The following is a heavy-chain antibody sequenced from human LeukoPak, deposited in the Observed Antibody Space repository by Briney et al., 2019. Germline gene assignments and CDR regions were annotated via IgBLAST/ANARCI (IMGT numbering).Heavy chain of an antibody. D-gene: IGHD3-16*01. CDR2: INHSGST. CDR3: AREGGPYRPLDY. J-gene: IGHJ4*02. Sequence: SSETLSLICAVYGGSFSTYSWTWIRQPPGKGLEWIGKINHSGSTNYNPSLKSRVTISVDTPKNQFSLKLRSVTAADTAVYYCAREGGPYRPLDYSGQGTLVTVAS. CDR1: GGSFSTYS. V-gene: IGHV4-34*01.